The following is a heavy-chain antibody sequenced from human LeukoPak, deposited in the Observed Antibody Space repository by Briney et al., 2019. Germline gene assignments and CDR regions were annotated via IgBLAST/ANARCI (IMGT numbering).Heavy chain of an antibody. D-gene: IGHD1-26*01. CDR3: AGYGGRYPYYMDV. CDR2: MYTLGNT. V-gene: IGHV3-66*01. Sequence: GRSLRLSCAASGFTFSSYGMHWVRQAPGKGLQWVSVMYTLGNTYYADSVKGRFTISRDNSKNALYLQMNSLRAEDTAMYYCAGYGGRYPYYMDVWGKGTTVTISS. CDR1: GFTFSSYG. J-gene: IGHJ6*03.